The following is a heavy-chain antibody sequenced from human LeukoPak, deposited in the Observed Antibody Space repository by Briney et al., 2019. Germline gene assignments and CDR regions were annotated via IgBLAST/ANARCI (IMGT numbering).Heavy chain of an antibody. CDR2: IYHSGTT. J-gene: IGHJ4*02. D-gene: IGHD5-18*01. CDR3: ARGAIRGYGFFDY. V-gene: IGHV4-30-2*01. Sequence: SETLSLTCTVSGASISSGGYSWNWIRQPPGKGLEWIGYIYHSGTTYYNPSLRSRVTFSVDSSQNQSSLKVTSVTAADTAVYYCARGAIRGYGFFDYWGQGTLVTVSS. CDR1: GASISSGGYS.